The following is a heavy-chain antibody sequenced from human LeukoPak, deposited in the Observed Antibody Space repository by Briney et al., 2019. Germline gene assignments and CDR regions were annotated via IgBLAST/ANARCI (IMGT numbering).Heavy chain of an antibody. Sequence: ASVKVSCKASGYSFTGYYMHWVRQAPGQGLEWMGWINPNSGGTNYAQKFQGRVTMTRDTSTSTVYMELSSLRSEDTAVYYCARGKFADCDYWGQGTLVTVSS. D-gene: IGHD3-10*01. V-gene: IGHV1-2*02. J-gene: IGHJ4*02. CDR3: ARGKFADCDY. CDR2: INPNSGGT. CDR1: GYSFTGYY.